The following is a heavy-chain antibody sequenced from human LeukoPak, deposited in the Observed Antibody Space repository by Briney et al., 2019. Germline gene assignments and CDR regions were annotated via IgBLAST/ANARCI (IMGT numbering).Heavy chain of an antibody. CDR2: IRHGGST. V-gene: IGHV4-34*01. CDR1: GDTFNDQY. CDR3: GRGEVRGVIDH. J-gene: IGHJ4*02. D-gene: IGHD3-10*01. Sequence: PSETLSLTCAVFGDTFNDQYWSWIRQPPGKALEWLGEIRHGGSTNYHPSFKSRLTTSVDTSRNQFSLHLRSVTAADTAVYYCGRGEVRGVIDHWGQGTLVTVSS.